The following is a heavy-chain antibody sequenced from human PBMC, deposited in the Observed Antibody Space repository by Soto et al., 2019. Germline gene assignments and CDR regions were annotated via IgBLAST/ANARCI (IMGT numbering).Heavy chain of an antibody. CDR2: ISGSGGSI. J-gene: IGHJ6*02. V-gene: IGHV3-23*01. Sequence: GSLRLSCAASGFTFSSYAMSWVRQAPGKGLEWVSDISGSGGSIHYADSVKGRFTISRDNSKNTLYLQMNSLRDEDTAVYHCVKGYWKGDVWGQGTTVTVSS. D-gene: IGHD1-1*01. CDR3: VKGYWKGDV. CDR1: GFTFSSYA.